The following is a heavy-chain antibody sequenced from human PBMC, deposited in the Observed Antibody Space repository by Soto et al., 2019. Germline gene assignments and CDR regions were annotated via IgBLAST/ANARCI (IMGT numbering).Heavy chain of an antibody. D-gene: IGHD1-26*01. V-gene: IGHV4-31*03. CDR3: ARDRSPGRAFY. J-gene: IGHJ4*02. Sequence: QVQLQESGPGLVKPSQTLSLTCTVSGTSIRSGGYYWSWIRQLPGKELEWIGYIYYSGSTLYNPSLKSRSTISVDTSKNQFSLNLSAVTAADTAVDYCARDRSPGRAFYWGQGILVTVSS. CDR1: GTSIRSGGYY. CDR2: IYYSGST.